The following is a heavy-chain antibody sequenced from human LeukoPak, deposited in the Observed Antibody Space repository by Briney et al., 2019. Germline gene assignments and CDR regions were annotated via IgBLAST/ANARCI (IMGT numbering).Heavy chain of an antibody. J-gene: IGHJ4*02. D-gene: IGHD3-22*01. CDR1: GFTFSSYW. V-gene: IGHV3-74*01. CDR2: INTDGSST. Sequence: GGSLRPSCAASGFTFSSYWMHWVRQAPGKGLVWLSRINTDGSSTSYADSVKGRFTISRDNAKNTLYLQMNSLRAEDTAVYYCVREGDYYDSSGYPDYWGQGNLVTVSS. CDR3: VREGDYYDSSGYPDY.